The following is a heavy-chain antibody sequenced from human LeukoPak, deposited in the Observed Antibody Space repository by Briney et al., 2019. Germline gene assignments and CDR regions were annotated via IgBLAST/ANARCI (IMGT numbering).Heavy chain of an antibody. J-gene: IGHJ6*03. Sequence: SETLSLTCSVSGASISSHYWSWIRQPPGKGLEWIGEINHSGSGNYNSSLKSRVTISVDTSKNQFSLKVSSVTAADTAVYYCARRMGRRFGERYYYYHYMDVWGKGTTVTISS. CDR2: INHSGSG. CDR3: ARRMGRRFGERYYYYHYMDV. D-gene: IGHD3-10*01. CDR1: GASISSHY. V-gene: IGHV4-34*01.